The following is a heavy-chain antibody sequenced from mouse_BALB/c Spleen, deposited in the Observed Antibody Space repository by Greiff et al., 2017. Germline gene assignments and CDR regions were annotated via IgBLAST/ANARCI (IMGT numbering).Heavy chain of an antibody. Sequence: VQLQQSGPELEKPGASVKISCKASGYSFTGYNMNWVKQSNGKSLEWIGNIYPYNGGTGYNQKFKSKATLTVDNSSSTAYMELRSLTSEDSAVYYCARSERYGYAMDYWGQGTSVTVSS. J-gene: IGHJ4*01. CDR1: GYSFTGYN. D-gene: IGHD2-14*01. CDR2: IYPYNGGT. CDR3: ARSERYGYAMDY. V-gene: IGHV1S29*02.